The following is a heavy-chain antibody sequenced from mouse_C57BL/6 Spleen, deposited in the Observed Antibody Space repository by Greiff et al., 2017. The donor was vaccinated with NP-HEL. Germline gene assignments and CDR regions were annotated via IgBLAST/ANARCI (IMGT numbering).Heavy chain of an antibody. V-gene: IGHV5-9*01. D-gene: IGHD2-12*01. J-gene: IGHJ4*01. CDR3: ARQGYYYNAMDY. Sequence: EVMLVESGGGLVKPGGSLKLSCAASGFTFSSYTMSWVRQTPEKRLEWVATISGGGGNTYYPDSVKGRFTISRDNAKNTLYLQMSSLRSEDTALYYCARQGYYYNAMDYWGQGTSVTVSS. CDR2: ISGGGGNT. CDR1: GFTFSSYT.